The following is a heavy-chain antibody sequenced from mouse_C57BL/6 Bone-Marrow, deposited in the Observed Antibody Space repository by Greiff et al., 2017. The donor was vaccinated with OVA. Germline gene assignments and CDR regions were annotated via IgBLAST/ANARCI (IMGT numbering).Heavy chain of an antibody. CDR1: GFNIKNTY. V-gene: IGHV14-3*01. Sequence: EVKLQESVAELVRPGASVKLSCTASGFNIKNTYMHWVKQRPEQGLEWIGRIDPANGNTKYAPKFQGKATITADTTSNTAYLQLSSLTSEDTAIYYCAIWRLLRYYAMDYGGQGTSVTVSS. J-gene: IGHJ4*01. CDR3: AIWRLLRYYAMDY. CDR2: IDPANGNT. D-gene: IGHD2-3*01.